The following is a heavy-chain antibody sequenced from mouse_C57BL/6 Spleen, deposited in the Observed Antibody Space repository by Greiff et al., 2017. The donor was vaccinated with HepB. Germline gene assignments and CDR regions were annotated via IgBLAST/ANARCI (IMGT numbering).Heavy chain of an antibody. CDR2: IYPRSGNT. CDR1: GYTFTSYG. Sequence: QVQLKESGAELARPGASVKLSCKASGYTFTSYGISWVKQRTGQGLEWIGEIYPRSGNTYYNEKFKGKATLTADKSSSTAYMELRSLTSEDSAVYFCARSYYGSSLYYFDYWGQGTTLTVSS. CDR3: ARSYYGSSLYYFDY. D-gene: IGHD1-1*01. J-gene: IGHJ2*01. V-gene: IGHV1-81*01.